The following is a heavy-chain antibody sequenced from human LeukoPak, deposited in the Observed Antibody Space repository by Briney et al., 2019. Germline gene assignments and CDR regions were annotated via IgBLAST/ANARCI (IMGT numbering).Heavy chain of an antibody. D-gene: IGHD3-3*01. Sequence: GGSLRLSCAASGFTFSSYWMSWVRQAPGKGLEWVANIKQDGSEKYYVDSVKGRFTISRDNAKNSLYLQMNSLRAEDTAVYYCAREGSGYYDFWSGYYTFDYWGQGTLVTVSS. CDR1: GFTFSSYW. CDR3: AREGSGYYDFWSGYYTFDY. V-gene: IGHV3-7*01. CDR2: IKQDGSEK. J-gene: IGHJ4*02.